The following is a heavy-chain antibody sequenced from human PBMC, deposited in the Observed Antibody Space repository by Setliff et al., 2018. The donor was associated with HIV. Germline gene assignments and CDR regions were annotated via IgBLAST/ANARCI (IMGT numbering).Heavy chain of an antibody. CDR2: IYYSGGT. Sequence: PSETLSLTCTVSGGSISSNSYYWGWIRQPPGKGLEWIGSIYYSGGTYYNPSLKSRVTISVDTSKNQFSLQLSSVTAADTAVYYCARSPLYSGYERYYFDYWGQGTLVTVSS. D-gene: IGHD5-12*01. CDR1: GGSISSNSYY. J-gene: IGHJ4*02. V-gene: IGHV4-39*01. CDR3: ARSPLYSGYERYYFDY.